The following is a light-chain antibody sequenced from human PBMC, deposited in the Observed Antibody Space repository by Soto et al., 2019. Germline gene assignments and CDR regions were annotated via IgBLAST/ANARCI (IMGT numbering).Light chain of an antibody. V-gene: IGLV1-40*01. CDR3: QFFDSLSGSVV. Sequence: QSVLTQTPSVSGAPGQTVTISCTGTTSNVHWYQQLPGTAPKLLIFDNTNRPSGVPDRFSGPKSDTSASLAITGLQAEDEADYYCQFFDSLSGSVVFGGGTKLTVL. CDR1: TSN. J-gene: IGLJ3*02. CDR2: DNT.